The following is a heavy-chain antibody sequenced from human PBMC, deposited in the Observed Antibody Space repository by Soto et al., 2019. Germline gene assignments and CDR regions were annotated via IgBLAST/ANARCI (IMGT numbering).Heavy chain of an antibody. CDR1: GVTFSSYV. D-gene: IGHD6-6*01. Sequence: GWSLGLSCSASGVTFSSYVMGWVRQAPGKGLEWVSAISGSGGSTYYADSVKGRFTISRDNSKNTLYLQMNSLRAEDTAVYYCAKVVFWYFDLWGRGTLVTVSS. J-gene: IGHJ2*01. CDR2: ISGSGGST. V-gene: IGHV3-23*01. CDR3: AKVVFWYFDL.